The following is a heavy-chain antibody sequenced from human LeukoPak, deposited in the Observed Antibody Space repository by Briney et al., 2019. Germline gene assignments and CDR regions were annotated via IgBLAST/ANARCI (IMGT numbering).Heavy chain of an antibody. V-gene: IGHV3-20*04. D-gene: IGHD3-22*01. J-gene: IGHJ6*02. CDR2: INWNGGST. CDR3: AIRGYYDTTYAYDYHAMDV. CDR1: GFTFDDYG. Sequence: GGSLRLSCAASGFTFDDYGMSWVRQAPGKGLEWVSGINWNGGSTGYADSVKGRFTISRDNAKNSLHLQINSLRDEDTAVYYCAIRGYYDTTYAYDYHAMDVWGQGTAVTVSS.